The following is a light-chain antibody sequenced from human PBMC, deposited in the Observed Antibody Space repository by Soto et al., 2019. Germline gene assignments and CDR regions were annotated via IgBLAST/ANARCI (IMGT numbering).Light chain of an antibody. J-gene: IGKJ3*01. Sequence: EIVLTQSPATLSLSPGERATFSCRASQSISRSLAWYQHKPGQAPRLLIYDASTRAPGVPARFSGSGSGTDFTLTISGLEPEDFAAYYCQQRSNRPLFPFGPGTKVDIK. CDR3: QQRSNRPLFP. V-gene: IGKV3-11*01. CDR1: QSISRS. CDR2: DAS.